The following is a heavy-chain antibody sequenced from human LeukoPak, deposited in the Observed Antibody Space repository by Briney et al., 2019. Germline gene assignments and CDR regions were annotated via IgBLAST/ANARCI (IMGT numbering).Heavy chain of an antibody. J-gene: IGHJ5*02. D-gene: IGHD5-12*01. CDR3: ARSASGYDA. CDR1: GFPFSGYR. Sequence: GGSLRLSCAASGFPFSGYRMHWVRQAPGKGLVWVLRIDDDGDGTTYADSVKGRFTISRDNAKNTLYLQMNSLRVEDTAVYYCARSASGYDAWVQGTLVSVSS. V-gene: IGHV3-74*01. CDR2: IDDDGDGT.